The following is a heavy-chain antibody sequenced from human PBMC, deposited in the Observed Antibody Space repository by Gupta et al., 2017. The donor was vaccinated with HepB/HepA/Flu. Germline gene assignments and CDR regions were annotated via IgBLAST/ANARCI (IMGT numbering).Heavy chain of an antibody. D-gene: IGHD1-7*01. CDR1: GFTFSDYS. Sequence: EVQLLQSGGDLVKPGGSLRLSCAASGFTFSDYSMTWVRQAPGKGPEWVSSINHNSRYINYADSVKGRFTISRDNAKNSLYLQMNSLRVEDTAVYYCVRLRVGGTGYIEFWGQGTLVTVSS. CDR3: VRLRVGGTGYIEF. CDR2: INHNSRYI. J-gene: IGHJ4*02. V-gene: IGHV3-21*01.